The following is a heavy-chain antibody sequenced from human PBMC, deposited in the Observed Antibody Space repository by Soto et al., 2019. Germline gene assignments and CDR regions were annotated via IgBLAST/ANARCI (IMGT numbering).Heavy chain of an antibody. V-gene: IGHV3-30*18. Sequence: QVQLVESGGGVVQPGRSLRLSCAASGFTFSSYGMHWLRQPPGKGLEWVEVISYDGSNNYYGYSVKGRFTIARHNSKNTLYLQMIGLRAEDTALYYCAKDRVIYGYDSNYGMDVWGPGTTVTVSS. CDR3: AKDRVIYGYDSNYGMDV. D-gene: IGHD5-18*01. CDR1: GFTFSSYG. CDR2: ISYDGSNN. J-gene: IGHJ6*02.